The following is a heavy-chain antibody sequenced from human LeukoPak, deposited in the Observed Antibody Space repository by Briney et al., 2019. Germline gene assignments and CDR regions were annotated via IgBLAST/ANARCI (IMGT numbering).Heavy chain of an antibody. CDR3: ARDENQWLVPYYYYGMDV. Sequence: ASVKVSCKASGYTFTSYYMHWVRQAPGQGLEWMGIINPSGGSTSYAQKFQGRVTMTRDTSTSTVYMELSSLRSEDTAVYYCARDENQWLVPYYYYGMDVWGQGTTVTVSS. V-gene: IGHV1-46*01. CDR2: INPSGGST. D-gene: IGHD6-19*01. J-gene: IGHJ6*02. CDR1: GYTFTSYY.